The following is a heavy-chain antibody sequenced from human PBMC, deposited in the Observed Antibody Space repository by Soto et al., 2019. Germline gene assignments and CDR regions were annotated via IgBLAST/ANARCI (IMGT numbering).Heavy chain of an antibody. CDR2: IYYTGST. CDR1: GGAISSSNW. Sequence: QVQLQESGPGLVKPSGTLSLSCAVSGGAISSSNWWSWVRQPPGKGLEWIGEIYYTGSTNYNPSLKRRVTISVEKAKNQVALELSSGTAADTAVYYCGSRRRRVLPQMDWFDPWGQGTLVTVSS. V-gene: IGHV4-4*02. CDR3: GSRRRRVLPQMDWFDP. D-gene: IGHD6-13*01. J-gene: IGHJ5*02.